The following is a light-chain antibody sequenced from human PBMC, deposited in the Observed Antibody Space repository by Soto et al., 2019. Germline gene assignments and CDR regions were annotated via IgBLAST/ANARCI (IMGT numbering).Light chain of an antibody. J-gene: IGKJ1*01. CDR1: QYISTY. CDR2: VAS. CDR3: QESYSTS. Sequence: DIQLTQSQSSLSASLLDSLTIICRASQYISTYLNWYQQKPGKAPKLLIYVASNLQSGVPSRFSGSGSGTDFTLTISSLQPEDIATYYCQESYSTSFGQGTKVDIK. V-gene: IGKV1-39*01.